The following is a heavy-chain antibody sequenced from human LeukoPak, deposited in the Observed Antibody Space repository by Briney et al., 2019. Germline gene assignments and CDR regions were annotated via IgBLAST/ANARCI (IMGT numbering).Heavy chain of an antibody. CDR1: GGSIASTTYY. V-gene: IGHV4-39*02. Sequence: SETLSLTCTVSGGSIASTTYYWAWIRQPPGKGLEWIGSVFYTGSTSSGTTYYTPSLRSRLTISVDTSKNQFSLKLNSVTAADTAVYYCARESAAGTPTDYWGQGTLVTVSS. J-gene: IGHJ4*02. CDR2: VFYTGSTSSGTT. CDR3: ARESAAGTPTDY. D-gene: IGHD6-13*01.